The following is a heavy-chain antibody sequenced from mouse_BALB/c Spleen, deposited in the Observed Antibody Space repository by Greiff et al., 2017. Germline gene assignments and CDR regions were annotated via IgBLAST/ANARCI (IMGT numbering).Heavy chain of an antibody. D-gene: IGHD2-4*01. V-gene: IGHV5-6-5*01. J-gene: IGHJ3*01. CDR2: ISSGGST. CDR3: ARSTMIPWFAY. Sequence: DVKLVESGGGLVKPGGSLKLSCAASGFTFSSYAMSWVRQTPEKRLEWVASISSGGSTYYPDSVKGRFTISRDNARNILYLQMSSLRSEDTAMYYCARSTMIPWFAYWGQGTLVTVSA. CDR1: GFTFSSYA.